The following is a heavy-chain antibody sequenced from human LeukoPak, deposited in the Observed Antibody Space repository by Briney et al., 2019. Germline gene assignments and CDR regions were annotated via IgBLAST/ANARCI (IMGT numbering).Heavy chain of an antibody. D-gene: IGHD3-10*01. V-gene: IGHV3-33*01. Sequence: GRSPRLSCAASGFTFSSYDMHWVRQAPGKGLEWVAVIWYDGSNKYYADSVKGRFTISRDNSKNTLYLQMNSLRAEDTAVYYCARGPVRGGLDYWGQGTLVTVSS. J-gene: IGHJ4*02. CDR1: GFTFSSYD. CDR3: ARGPVRGGLDY. CDR2: IWYDGSNK.